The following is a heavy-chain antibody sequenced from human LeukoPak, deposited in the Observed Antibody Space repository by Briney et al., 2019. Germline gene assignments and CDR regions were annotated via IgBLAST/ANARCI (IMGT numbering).Heavy chain of an antibody. J-gene: IGHJ4*02. D-gene: IGHD6-19*01. CDR1: GGSFSGYS. V-gene: IGHV4-34*01. CDR3: ARGRLGIMD. Sequence: SETLSLTCAVYGGSFSGYSWSWIRQPPGQGLEWIGEINHSGSINHSGSTNYNPSLKSRVTISVDTSRNQFSLKLSSVTAADTAVYYCARGRLGIMDWGQGTLVTVSS. CDR2: INHSGSINHSGST.